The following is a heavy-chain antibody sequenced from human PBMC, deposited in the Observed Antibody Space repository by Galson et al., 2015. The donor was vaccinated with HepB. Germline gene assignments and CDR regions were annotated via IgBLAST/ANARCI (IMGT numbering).Heavy chain of an antibody. J-gene: IGHJ4*02. CDR3: ARDGYYYGSGSYSSFDY. Sequence: SLRLSCAASGFTFSSYGMHWVRQAPGKGLEWVAVIWYDGSNKHYADSVKGRFTISRDNSKNTLYLQMNSLRAEDTAVYYCARDGYYYGSGSYSSFDYWGQGTLVTVSS. V-gene: IGHV3-33*08. CDR1: GFTFSSYG. D-gene: IGHD3-10*01. CDR2: IWYDGSNK.